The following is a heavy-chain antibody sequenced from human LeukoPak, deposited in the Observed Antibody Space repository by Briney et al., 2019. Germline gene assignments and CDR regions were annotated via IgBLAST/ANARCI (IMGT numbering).Heavy chain of an antibody. J-gene: IGHJ6*03. D-gene: IGHD6-19*01. CDR2: IKQDGSEK. V-gene: IGHV3-7*01. Sequence: GGSLRLSCAASGFTFSSYWMSWVRQAPGKGLEWVANIKQDGSEKYYVDSVKGRFTISRDNAKNSLYLQMNSLRAEDTAVYYCAREGGSGWYYYYYMDVWGQGTTVTVSS. CDR1: GFTFSSYW. CDR3: AREGGSGWYYYYYMDV.